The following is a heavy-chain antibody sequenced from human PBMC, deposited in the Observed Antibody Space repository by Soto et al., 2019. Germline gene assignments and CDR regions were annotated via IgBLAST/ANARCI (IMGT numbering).Heavy chain of an antibody. CDR1: GYTFTSYA. J-gene: IGHJ4*02. Sequence: ASVKVSCKASGYTFTSYAMHWVRQAPGQRLEWMGWINAGNGNTKYSQKFQGRVTITRDTSASTAYMELSSLRSENTAVYYCARAGVGYSYYFDYWGQGTLVTVSS. V-gene: IGHV1-3*01. CDR2: INAGNGNT. D-gene: IGHD5-18*01. CDR3: ARAGVGYSYYFDY.